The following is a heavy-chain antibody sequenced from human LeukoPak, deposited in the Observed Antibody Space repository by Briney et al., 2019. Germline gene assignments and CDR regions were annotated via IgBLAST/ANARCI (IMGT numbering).Heavy chain of an antibody. J-gene: IGHJ4*02. D-gene: IGHD6-19*01. V-gene: IGHV3-53*04. Sequence: GGSLRLSCAASGFTVSSDYMSWVRQAPGKGLEWVSVIYSGGSTYYADSVGGRLTISRHNSKNTLYLQMDSLRAEDTAVYYCARNVGSGWYDYWGQGTLVTVSS. CDR1: GFTVSSDY. CDR3: ARNVGSGWYDY. CDR2: IYSGGST.